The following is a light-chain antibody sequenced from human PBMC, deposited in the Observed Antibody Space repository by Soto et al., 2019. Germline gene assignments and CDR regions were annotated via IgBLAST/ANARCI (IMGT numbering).Light chain of an antibody. Sequence: DIQMTQSPSSLSASVGDRVTITCRASQSISSFLNWYQQKPWKAPKLLIYAASILQSGVPSRFSGSGSGTDFTLTISSLQPEDFATYYCQQSYSSPPITFGQGTRLEIK. CDR2: AAS. CDR3: QQSYSSPPIT. J-gene: IGKJ5*01. CDR1: QSISSF. V-gene: IGKV1-39*01.